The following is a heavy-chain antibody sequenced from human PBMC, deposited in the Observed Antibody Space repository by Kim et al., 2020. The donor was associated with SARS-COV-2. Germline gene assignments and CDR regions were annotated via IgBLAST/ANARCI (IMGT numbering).Heavy chain of an antibody. Sequence: NPSLQSRVTISVDTSKNQCSLELSSVTAADTAVYYCARGPAVVTPSYFQHWGQGTLVTVSS. V-gene: IGHV4-31*02. CDR3: ARGPAVVTPSYFQH. D-gene: IGHD2-21*02. J-gene: IGHJ1*01.